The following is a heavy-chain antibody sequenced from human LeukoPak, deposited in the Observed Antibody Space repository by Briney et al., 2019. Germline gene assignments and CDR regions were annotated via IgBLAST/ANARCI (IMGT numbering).Heavy chain of an antibody. V-gene: IGHV1-8*01. Sequence: ASVKVSCKASGYTFTSYDINWVRQATGQGLEWMGWMNPNSGNTGYAQKFQGRVTMTRNTSISTAYMELSSLRSEDTAVYYCARIVYGDYWVRYYYYGMDVWGQGTTVTVSS. CDR1: GYTFTSYD. CDR2: MNPNSGNT. D-gene: IGHD4-17*01. J-gene: IGHJ6*02. CDR3: ARIVYGDYWVRYYYYGMDV.